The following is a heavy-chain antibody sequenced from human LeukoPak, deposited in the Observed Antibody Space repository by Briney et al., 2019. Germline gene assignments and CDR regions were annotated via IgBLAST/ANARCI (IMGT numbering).Heavy chain of an antibody. J-gene: IGHJ2*01. V-gene: IGHV4-39*01. CDR1: GGSISSRNYY. CDR3: ARSPRETIFGVVIIDWYFDL. Sequence: PSETLSLTCTVSGGSISSRNYYWGWIRQPPGKGLEWIGSIYYSGTTYYNPSLKSRVTISLDMSKNQFSLKVGSVTAADTAVYYCARSPRETIFGVVIIDWYFDLWGRGTLVTVSS. CDR2: IYYSGTT. D-gene: IGHD3-3*01.